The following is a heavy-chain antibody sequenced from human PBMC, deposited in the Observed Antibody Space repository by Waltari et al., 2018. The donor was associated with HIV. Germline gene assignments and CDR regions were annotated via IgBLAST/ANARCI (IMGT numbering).Heavy chain of an antibody. Sequence: QVYLVQSGPEVKRPGASVKISCKAYGYTFINFDVNWLRPAAGQGPEWLGWMNPNSGNTASPYIFEERVTMTTDVSTATAYMEMSGLTPEDTAIYYCARNSSAKGNRYFYYGLDVWGQGTPVTV. CDR1: GYTFINFD. D-gene: IGHD3-22*01. CDR3: ARNSSAKGNRYFYYGLDV. V-gene: IGHV1-8*02. J-gene: IGHJ6*02. CDR2: MNPNSGNT.